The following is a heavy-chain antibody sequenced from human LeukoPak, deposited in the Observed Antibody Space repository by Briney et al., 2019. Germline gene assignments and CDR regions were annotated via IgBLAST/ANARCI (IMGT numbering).Heavy chain of an antibody. Sequence: GASVKVSCKASGYTFTSYGISWVRQAPGQGLEWMGWISAYNGNTNYAQKLQGRVTMTTDTSTSTAYMELRSLRSDDTAVYYCARHHPYGSALGAFDIWGQGTMVTVSS. CDR2: ISAYNGNT. D-gene: IGHD3-10*01. J-gene: IGHJ3*02. CDR3: ARHHPYGSALGAFDI. CDR1: GYTFTSYG. V-gene: IGHV1-18*01.